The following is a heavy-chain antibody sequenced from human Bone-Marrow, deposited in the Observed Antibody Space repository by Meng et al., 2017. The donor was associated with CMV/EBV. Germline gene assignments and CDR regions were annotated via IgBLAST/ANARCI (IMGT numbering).Heavy chain of an antibody. D-gene: IGHD5-18*01. Sequence: GESLKISCAASGFTFSSYDMHWVRQATGKGLEWVSAIGTAGDTYYPGSVKGRFTISRENAKNSLYLQMNSLRAGDTAVYYCARVTARDAFDIWGQGTMVTV. CDR2: IGTAGDT. CDR3: ARVTARDAFDI. V-gene: IGHV3-13*01. J-gene: IGHJ3*02. CDR1: GFTFSSYD.